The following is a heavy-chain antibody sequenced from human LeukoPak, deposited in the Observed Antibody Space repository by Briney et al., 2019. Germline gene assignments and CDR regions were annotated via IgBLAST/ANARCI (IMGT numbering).Heavy chain of an antibody. D-gene: IGHD6-13*01. J-gene: IGHJ5*02. CDR2: ISSSSSYI. Sequence: TGGSLRLSCAASGFTFSSYSMNWVRQAPGKGLEWVSSISSSSSYIYYADSVKGRFTISRDNAKNSLYLQMNSLRAEDTAVYYCARGIAADNWFDPWGQGTLVTVSS. CDR1: GFTFSSYS. CDR3: ARGIAADNWFDP. V-gene: IGHV3-21*01.